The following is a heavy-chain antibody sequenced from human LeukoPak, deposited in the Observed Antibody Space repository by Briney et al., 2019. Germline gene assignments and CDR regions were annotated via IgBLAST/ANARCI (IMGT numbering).Heavy chain of an antibody. Sequence: GRSLRLSCAASGFTFDDYAMHWVRQAPGKGLEWVSLISGDGGSTYYADSVKGRFTISRDNSKNSLYLQMNSLRTEDTALYYCAKQDILTGYYAYYYYYYGMDVWGQGTTVTVSS. CDR3: AKQDILTGYYAYYYYYYGMDV. V-gene: IGHV3-43*02. CDR1: GFTFDDYA. J-gene: IGHJ6*02. D-gene: IGHD3-9*01. CDR2: ISGDGGST.